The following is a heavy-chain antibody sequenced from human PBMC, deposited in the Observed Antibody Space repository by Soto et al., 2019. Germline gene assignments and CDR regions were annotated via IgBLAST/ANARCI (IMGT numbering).Heavy chain of an antibody. CDR1: GFTFSSYE. CDR3: ARARITIFGDY. J-gene: IGHJ4*02. CDR2: ISSSGGTI. D-gene: IGHD3-3*01. V-gene: IGHV3-48*03. Sequence: PXGSLGLSCAASGFTFSSYEMNGVRQAPGKGLEWVSYISSSGGTIYYADSVKGRFTISRDNAKNSLYLQMNSLRAEDTAVYYCARARITIFGDYWGQGTLVTVSS.